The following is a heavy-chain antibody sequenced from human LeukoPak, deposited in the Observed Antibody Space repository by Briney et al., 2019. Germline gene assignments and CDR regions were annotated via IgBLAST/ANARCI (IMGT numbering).Heavy chain of an antibody. Sequence: GGSLRLSCGASGFTFSRHTMNWVRQAPGKGLEWVSYISSSGSTIYYADSVEGRFTISRDNAKNSLYLQMNSLRAEDTAVYYCARYLVRGPGLDYWGQGTLVTVSS. CDR2: ISSSGSTI. D-gene: IGHD3-10*02. CDR3: ARYLVRGPGLDY. V-gene: IGHV3-48*04. J-gene: IGHJ4*02. CDR1: GFTFSRHT.